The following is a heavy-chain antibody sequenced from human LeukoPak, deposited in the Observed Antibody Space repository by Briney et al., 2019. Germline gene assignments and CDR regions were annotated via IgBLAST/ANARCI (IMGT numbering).Heavy chain of an antibody. J-gene: IGHJ4*02. CDR2: IYYSGST. Sequence: SEALSLTCTVSGGSISSSSYYWGWIRQPPGKGLVWIGSIYYSGSTYYNPPVKRRVTISVHTSKNQFSLKQSSVTAADTVVYYSARLVDRVCSGGSCYSVYFAYWGQGTLVTVSS. D-gene: IGHD2-15*01. CDR1: GGSISSSSYY. CDR3: ARLVDRVCSGGSCYSVYFAY. V-gene: IGHV4-39*01.